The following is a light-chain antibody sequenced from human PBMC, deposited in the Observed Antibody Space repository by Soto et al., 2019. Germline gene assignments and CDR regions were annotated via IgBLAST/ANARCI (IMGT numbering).Light chain of an antibody. Sequence: EIVLTQSPGTLSLSPGERATLSCRASESVSDNYLAWYQQRSGQAPRLVIYGASSRASAVPDRFSGSGSGADFTLTISSLEPEDFAVYYCQQRSSWPATFGPGTKVDIK. CDR2: GAS. CDR3: QQRSSWPAT. V-gene: IGKV3D-20*02. J-gene: IGKJ3*01. CDR1: ESVSDNY.